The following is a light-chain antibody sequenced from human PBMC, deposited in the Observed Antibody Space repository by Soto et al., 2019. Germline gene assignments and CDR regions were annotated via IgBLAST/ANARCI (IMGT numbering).Light chain of an antibody. V-gene: IGLV2-23*01. J-gene: IGLJ2*01. CDR3: YSYAGRSTSV. CDR2: EDD. Sequence: QSALTQPASVSGSPGQSITISCTGTSSDDGSYNLVSWYQQYPGKAPKLMIYEDDERPSGVSNRFSGSKSGNTASLTISGLQAGDEADYYCYSYAGRSTSVFGGGTKLTVL. CDR1: SSDDGSYNL.